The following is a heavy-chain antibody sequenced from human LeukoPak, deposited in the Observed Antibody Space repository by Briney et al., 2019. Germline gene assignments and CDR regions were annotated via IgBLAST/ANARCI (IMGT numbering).Heavy chain of an antibody. CDR2: ISSSGSTI. V-gene: IGHV3-11*04. Sequence: GGSLRLSCAASGFTFSDYYMSWIRQAPGEGLEWVSYISSSGSTIYYADSVKGRFTISRDNAKNSLYLQMNSLRAEDTAVYYCARDRVHCSGGSCYISDAFDIWGQGTMVTVSS. CDR1: GFTFSDYY. CDR3: ARDRVHCSGGSCYISDAFDI. J-gene: IGHJ3*02. D-gene: IGHD2-15*01.